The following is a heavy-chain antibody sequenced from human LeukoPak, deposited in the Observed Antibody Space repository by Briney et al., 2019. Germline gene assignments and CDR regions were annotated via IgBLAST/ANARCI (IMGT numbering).Heavy chain of an antibody. CDR3: VSQRDHRVAVAGSFDN. V-gene: IGHV3-11*03. CDR1: GFTSIDSS. CDR2: ISSSSSYT. D-gene: IGHD6-19*01. J-gene: IGHJ4*02. Sequence: GGSRRPSCAPPGFTSIDSSRGGVGQAPGRGWGWVSYISSSSSYTNYADSVKGRFTISRDNSKNTLYLQMTSLRVEDTAVYFCVSQRDHRVAVAGSFDNWGQGTLISVSP.